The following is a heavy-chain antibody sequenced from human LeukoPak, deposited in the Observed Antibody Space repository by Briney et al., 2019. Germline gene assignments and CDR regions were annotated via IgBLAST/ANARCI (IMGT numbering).Heavy chain of an antibody. D-gene: IGHD2-2*01. Sequence: GGSQRLSCAASGFTFSSYSMNWVRQAPGKGLEWVSSISSSSSYIYYADSVKGRFTISRDNAKNSLYLQMNSLRAEDTAVYYCATTYCSSTSCSFDYWGQGTLVTVSS. J-gene: IGHJ4*02. CDR3: ATTYCSSTSCSFDY. V-gene: IGHV3-21*01. CDR1: GFTFSSYS. CDR2: ISSSSSYI.